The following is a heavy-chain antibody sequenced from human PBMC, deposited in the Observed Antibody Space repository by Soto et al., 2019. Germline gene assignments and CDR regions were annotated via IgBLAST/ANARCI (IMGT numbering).Heavy chain of an antibody. Sequence: SVKVSCKASGFTFSSSAVQWVRQARGQRLEWIGWIVVGSGNTIHAQKFQERVSITRDLSTSTAYMELSSLRSEDTGVYYCAAKGQQHLGYYNGLDVWSQGTTVTVSS. D-gene: IGHD6-13*01. CDR3: AAKGQQHLGYYNGLDV. CDR1: GFTFSSSA. V-gene: IGHV1-58*01. CDR2: IVVGSGNT. J-gene: IGHJ6*02.